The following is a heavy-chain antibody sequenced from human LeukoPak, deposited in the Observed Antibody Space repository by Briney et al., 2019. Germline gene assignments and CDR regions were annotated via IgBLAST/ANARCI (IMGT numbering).Heavy chain of an antibody. D-gene: IGHD5-18*01. CDR2: IYYSGST. J-gene: IGHJ4*02. CDR1: GGSISSSNW. V-gene: IGHV4-4*02. CDR3: ARDGRNSYGPPGFDS. Sequence: PSGTLSLTCAVSGGSISSSNWWSWVRQPPGKGLEWIGSIYYSGSTYYNPSLKSRVTISIDTSKNQFSLKLSSVTAADTAVYSCARDGRNSYGPPGFDSWGQGTLVTVSS.